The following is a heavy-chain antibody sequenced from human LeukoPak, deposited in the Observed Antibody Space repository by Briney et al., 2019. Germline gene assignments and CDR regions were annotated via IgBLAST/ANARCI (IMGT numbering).Heavy chain of an antibody. CDR3: ATQYVWGSYHEYYFDY. CDR1: GGSISSGGYY. V-gene: IGHV4-31*03. CDR2: IYYSGST. Sequence: SETLSLTCTVSGGSISSGGYYWSWIRQHPGKGLEWIGYIYYSGSTYYNPSLKSRVTISVDTSKNQFSLKLSSVTAADTAVYYCATQYVWGSYHEYYFDYWGQGTLVTVSS. D-gene: IGHD3-16*02. J-gene: IGHJ4*02.